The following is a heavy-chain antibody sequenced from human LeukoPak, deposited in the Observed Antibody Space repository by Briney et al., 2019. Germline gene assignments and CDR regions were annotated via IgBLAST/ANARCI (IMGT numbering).Heavy chain of an antibody. CDR3: ARDSDPYYYGSGSYYCSVAY. CDR2: IIPIFGTA. D-gene: IGHD3-10*01. J-gene: IGHJ4*02. CDR1: GGTFSSYA. V-gene: IGHV1-69*05. Sequence: SVKFSCKASGGTFSSYAISWVRQAPGQGLEWMGRIIPIFGTANYAQKFQGRVTITTDESTSTAYMELSSLRSEDTAVYYCARDSDPYYYGSGSYYCSVAYWGQGTLVTVSS.